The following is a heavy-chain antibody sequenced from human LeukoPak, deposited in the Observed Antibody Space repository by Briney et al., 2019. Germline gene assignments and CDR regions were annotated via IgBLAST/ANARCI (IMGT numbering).Heavy chain of an antibody. CDR1: GFTFSSYS. CDR3: ARGRVITMVRGVLVY. D-gene: IGHD3-10*01. Sequence: PGGSLRLSCAASGFTFSSYSMNWVRQAPGKGLDGVSYISSSSSTIYYADSVKGRFTISRDNAKNSLYLQMNSLRAEDTAVYYCARGRVITMVRGVLVYWGQGTLVTVSS. J-gene: IGHJ4*02. V-gene: IGHV3-48*01. CDR2: ISSSSSTI.